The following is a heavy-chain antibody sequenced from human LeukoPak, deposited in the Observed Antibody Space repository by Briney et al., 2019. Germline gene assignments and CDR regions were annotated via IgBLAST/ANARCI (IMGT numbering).Heavy chain of an antibody. D-gene: IGHD3-22*01. J-gene: IGHJ4*02. Sequence: GGSLRLSCAASGFTFSSYAMSWVRQAPGKGLEWVAVISYDGSNKYYADSVKGRFTISRDNSKSTLYLQMNSLRAEDTAVYYCAKSPSYYYDSSGYSLFDYWGQGTLVTVSS. CDR1: GFTFSSYA. CDR2: ISYDGSNK. CDR3: AKSPSYYYDSSGYSLFDY. V-gene: IGHV3-30*18.